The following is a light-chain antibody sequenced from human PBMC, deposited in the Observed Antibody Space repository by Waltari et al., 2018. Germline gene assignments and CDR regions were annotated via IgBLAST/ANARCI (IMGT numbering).Light chain of an antibody. J-gene: IGKJ1*01. V-gene: IGKV3-15*01. Sequence: EIVMTQSPVTLSVSPGERATLPCRASQSVGTDLAWYQQKPGQAPRLLIYGASTRVTGIPARFSGSGSGTQFTLTISSLQSEDFAVYYCQQYNNRRTFGQGTKVEI. CDR3: QQYNNRRT. CDR2: GAS. CDR1: QSVGTD.